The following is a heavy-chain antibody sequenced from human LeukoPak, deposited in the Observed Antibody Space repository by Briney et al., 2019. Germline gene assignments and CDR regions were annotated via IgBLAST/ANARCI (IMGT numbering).Heavy chain of an antibody. D-gene: IGHD6-13*01. V-gene: IGHV1-18*01. Sequence: ASVKVSCKASGYTFTSYGISWVRQAPGQGLEWMGWISAYNGNTNYAQKLQGRVTMTTDTSTSTAYMELRSLRSEDTAVYYCATDSGTAALLGAFDIWGQGTMVTVSS. CDR2: ISAYNGNT. J-gene: IGHJ3*02. CDR3: ATDSGTAALLGAFDI. CDR1: GYTFTSYG.